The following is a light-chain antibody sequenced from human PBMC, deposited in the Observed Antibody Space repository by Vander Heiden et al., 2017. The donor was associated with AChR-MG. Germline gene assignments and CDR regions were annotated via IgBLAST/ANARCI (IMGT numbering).Light chain of an antibody. CDR3: QQTYSTPPT. J-gene: IGKJ4*01. Sequence: DIQMTQSPSSLSASVGDRVTITCRASQSISTYLYWYQQNPGTAPKLLIYAASSLQSGVPSRFSGSGSGTDFTLTISSLHPEYFATYYCQQTYSTPPTFGGGTKVEIK. CDR2: AAS. V-gene: IGKV1-39*01. CDR1: QSISTY.